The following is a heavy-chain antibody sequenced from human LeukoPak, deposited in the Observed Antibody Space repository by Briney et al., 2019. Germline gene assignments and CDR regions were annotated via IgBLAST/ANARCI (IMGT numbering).Heavy chain of an antibody. CDR3: AKRGVVIRVFLVGFHKEAYYFES. D-gene: IGHD3/OR15-3a*01. CDR1: GFTFDDYA. V-gene: IGHV3-30*18. CDR2: ISYDGSNK. Sequence: GGSLRLSCAASGFTFDDYAMHWVRQAPGKGPEWVAVISYDGSNKYYADSAKGRFTISRDNAKNTLYLQMNSLRAEDTAVYFCAKRGVVIRVFLVGFHKEAYYFESWGQGALVTVSS. J-gene: IGHJ4*02.